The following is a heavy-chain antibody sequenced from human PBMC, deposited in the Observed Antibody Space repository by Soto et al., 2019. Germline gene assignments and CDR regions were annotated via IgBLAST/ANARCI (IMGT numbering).Heavy chain of an antibody. CDR1: GFSFDDYA. CDR2: INWNGGST. Sequence: GGSLRLSCAASGFSFDDYAMTWVRQVPEKGLEWVSAINWNGGSTNYADSVKGRFTISRDNAKNSLYLQMKSLRAEDTALYYCARGIAAAVTTQQYSYYAIDVWRQGTTVTVSS. J-gene: IGHJ6*01. V-gene: IGHV3-20*04. CDR3: ARGIAAAVTTQQYSYYAIDV. D-gene: IGHD6-13*01.